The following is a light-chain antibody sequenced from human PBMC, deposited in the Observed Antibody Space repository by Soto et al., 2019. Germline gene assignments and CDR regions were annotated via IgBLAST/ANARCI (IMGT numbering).Light chain of an antibody. V-gene: IGLV2-14*01. CDR1: SSDVGGYNY. Sequence: QSVLTQPASVSGSPGQSITISCTGTSSDVGGYNYVSWYQQHPGKAPKLMIYEVSNRPSGVSNRFSGSKSGNTASLIISGLQAEDEADYYCSSYTSSSTLPYVFGTGTKLTVL. CDR2: EVS. J-gene: IGLJ1*01. CDR3: SSYTSSSTLPYV.